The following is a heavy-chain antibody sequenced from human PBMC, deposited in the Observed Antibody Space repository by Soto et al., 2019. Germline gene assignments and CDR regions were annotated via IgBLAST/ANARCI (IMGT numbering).Heavy chain of an antibody. V-gene: IGHV3-74*01. D-gene: IGHD2-21*01. CDR3: ARLSGDHSAFFSYGMDA. CDR2: TNSDGTIS. Sequence: GGSLRLSCAASGFTFDTYWMNWVRQAPGKGPEWLSGTNSDGTISSYADSVKGRFTISRDNARNTLSLQMNSLRADDMAVYYCARLSGDHSAFFSYGMDAWGQGTTVTVSS. CDR1: GFTFDTYW. J-gene: IGHJ6*02.